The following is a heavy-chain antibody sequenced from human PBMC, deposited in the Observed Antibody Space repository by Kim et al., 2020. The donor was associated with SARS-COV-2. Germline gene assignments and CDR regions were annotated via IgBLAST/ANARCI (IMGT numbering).Heavy chain of an antibody. CDR3: AKDLWDYSADNR. Sequence: GVSLRLSCITFGFSFSTNAMNWVRQAPGKGLEWVSGISGTGDDKYYAESVKGRFTISRDISKNTLYLQMNDLRAEDTAVYYCAKDLWDYSADNRWVQG. CDR1: GFSFSTNA. J-gene: IGHJ5*02. D-gene: IGHD1-26*01. V-gene: IGHV3-23*01. CDR2: ISGTGDDK.